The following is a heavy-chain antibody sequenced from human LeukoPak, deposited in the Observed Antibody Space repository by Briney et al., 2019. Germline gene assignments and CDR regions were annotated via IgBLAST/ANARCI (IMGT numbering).Heavy chain of an antibody. CDR1: GFTFGKYA. CDR3: ARYFCLTGKVDY. CDR2: ISSNGGST. J-gene: IGHJ4*02. V-gene: IGHV3-64*01. Sequence: PGGSLRLSCAASGFTFGKYAMHWVRQAPGKGLESVSPISSNGGSTYYANSVKGRFTISRDESKNTLYLQMGSLRTEDLAVYYCARYFCLTGKVDYWGQGTLVTVSS. D-gene: IGHD1-20*01.